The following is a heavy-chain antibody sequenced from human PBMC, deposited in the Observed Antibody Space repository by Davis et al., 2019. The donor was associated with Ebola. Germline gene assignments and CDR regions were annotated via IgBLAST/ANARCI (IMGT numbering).Heavy chain of an antibody. CDR3: AIGGPYCGGDCFYYYGMDV. V-gene: IGHV1-69*13. D-gene: IGHD2-21*01. Sequence: SVKVSCKASGGTFSSYAISWVRQAPGQGLEWMGGIIPIFGTANYAQKFQGRVTITADESTSTAYMELSSLRSEDTAVYYCAIGGPYCGGDCFYYYGMDVWGQGTTVTVSS. CDR1: GGTFSSYA. J-gene: IGHJ6*02. CDR2: IIPIFGTA.